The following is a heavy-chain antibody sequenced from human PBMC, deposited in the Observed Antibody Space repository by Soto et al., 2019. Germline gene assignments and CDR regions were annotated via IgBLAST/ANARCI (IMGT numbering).Heavy chain of an antibody. J-gene: IGHJ4*02. Sequence: CAACRVSLCSSVIAWARKTPGKGLEWVAVIWYDGSNKYYADSVKGRFTISRDNSKNTLYLQMNSLRAEDTAVYYCARDQTGGYCSSTSCPAVDYWGQGTLVTVSS. CDR3: ARDQTGGYCSSTSCPAVDY. CDR2: IWYDGSNK. CDR1: RVSLCSSV. V-gene: IGHV3-33*01. D-gene: IGHD2-2*01.